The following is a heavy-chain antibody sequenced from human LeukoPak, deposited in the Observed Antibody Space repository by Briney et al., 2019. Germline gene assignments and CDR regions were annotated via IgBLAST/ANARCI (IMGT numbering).Heavy chain of an antibody. V-gene: IGHV3-23*01. Sequence: PGGSLRLSCAASGFTFSNYAMSRVRQAPGKGLEWVSAITGSGGNTYYADSMKGRFTISRDNSKNTVFLQMNSLRAEDTAVYYCAKWGDYDVLTGYYVSDYWGQGTLVTVSS. D-gene: IGHD3-9*01. CDR2: ITGSGGNT. CDR1: GFTFSNYA. J-gene: IGHJ4*02. CDR3: AKWGDYDVLTGYYVSDY.